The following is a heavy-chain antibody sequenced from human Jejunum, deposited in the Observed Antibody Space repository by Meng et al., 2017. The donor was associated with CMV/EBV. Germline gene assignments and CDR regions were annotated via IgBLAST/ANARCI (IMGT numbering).Heavy chain of an antibody. CDR2: ISGSDNYI. CDR1: GFSFNTYS. Sequence: EVHLVESGGGLVKPGESLNISCVASGFSFNTYSMNWVRQAPGKGLEWLSSISGSDNYIFYADSAKGRFTISRDNAKNPLYLQINSLRVDDTAVYYCARDKDVDPILGLRAFDSWGQGTLVTVSS. V-gene: IGHV3-21*01. D-gene: IGHD5-12*01. J-gene: IGHJ4*02. CDR3: ARDKDVDPILGLRAFDS.